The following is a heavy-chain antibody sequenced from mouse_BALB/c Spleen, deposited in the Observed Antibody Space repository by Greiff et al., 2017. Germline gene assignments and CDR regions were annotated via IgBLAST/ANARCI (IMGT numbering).Heavy chain of an antibody. CDR3: TRGGYHYAMDY. V-gene: IGHV1-69*02. CDR1: GYTFTSYW. J-gene: IGHJ4*01. Sequence: QVQLQQPGAELVRPGASVKLSCKASGYTFTSYWINWVKQRPGQGLEWIGNIYPSDSYTNYNQKFKDKATLTVDKSSSTAYMQLSSPTSEDSAVYYCTRGGYHYAMDYWGQGTSVTVSS. CDR2: IYPSDSYT. D-gene: IGHD2-2*01.